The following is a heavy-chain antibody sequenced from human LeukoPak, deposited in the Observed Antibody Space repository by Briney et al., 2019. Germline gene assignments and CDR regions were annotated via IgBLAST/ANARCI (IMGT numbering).Heavy chain of an antibody. Sequence: AGGSLRLSCAASGFTFSSYGMHWVRQAPGKGLEWVTFIRYDGSNKYYADSVKGRFTISRDNSKNTLYLRMNSLRAEDTAVYYCAKGYGWGASYYYYYMDVWGKGTTVTISS. CDR2: IRYDGSNK. J-gene: IGHJ6*03. D-gene: IGHD3-16*01. CDR1: GFTFSSYG. CDR3: AKGYGWGASYYYYYMDV. V-gene: IGHV3-30*02.